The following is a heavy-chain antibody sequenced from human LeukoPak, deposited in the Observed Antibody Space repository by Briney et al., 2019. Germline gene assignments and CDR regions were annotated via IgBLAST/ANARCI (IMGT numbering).Heavy chain of an antibody. D-gene: IGHD3-22*01. J-gene: IGHJ3*02. V-gene: IGHV4-34*12. CDR2: IFYSGST. CDR1: GGSFSGYY. CDR3: ARDRGYYYDSSGYYGPEAFDI. Sequence: SETLSLTCAVYGGSFSGYYWGWVRQPPGKALEWIGNIFYSGSTYYSPSLKSRVTISLDTSRNQFSLKLNSVTAADTAVYYCARDRGYYYDSSGYYGPEAFDIWGQGTMVTVSS.